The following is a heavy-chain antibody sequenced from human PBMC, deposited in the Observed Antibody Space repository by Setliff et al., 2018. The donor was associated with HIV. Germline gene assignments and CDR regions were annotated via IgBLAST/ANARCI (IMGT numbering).Heavy chain of an antibody. V-gene: IGHV3-48*03. CDR2: ISSSGSTI. D-gene: IGHD1-20*01. J-gene: IGHJ5*01. Sequence: GGSLRLSCAASGFTFSSYEMNWVRQAPGKGLEWVSDISSSGSTIYYADSVKGRFTISRDNAKNSLYLQMNSLRAEDTAVYYCAGDSNNVRWFYFWGQGTLVTVSS. CDR1: GFTFSSYE. CDR3: AGDSNNVRWFYF.